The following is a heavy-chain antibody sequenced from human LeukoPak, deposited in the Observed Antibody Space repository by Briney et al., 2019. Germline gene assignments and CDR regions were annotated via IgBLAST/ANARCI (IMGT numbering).Heavy chain of an antibody. Sequence: TGGSLRLSCAASGFTFSSYAMHWVRQAPGKGLEWVAVISYDGSNKYYADSVKGRFTISRDNSKNTLYLQMNSLRAEDTAVYYCAKGERRSFDYWGQGTLVTVSS. CDR3: AKGERRSFDY. J-gene: IGHJ4*02. D-gene: IGHD1-1*01. CDR2: ISYDGSNK. CDR1: GFTFSSYA. V-gene: IGHV3-30*04.